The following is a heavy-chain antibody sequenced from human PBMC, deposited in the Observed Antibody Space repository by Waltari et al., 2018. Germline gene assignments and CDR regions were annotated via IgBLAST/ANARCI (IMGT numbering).Heavy chain of an antibody. CDR2: IIPILGTA. V-gene: IGHV1-69*01. Sequence: QVQLVQSGAEVKKPGSSVKVSCKASGGTFSSYALSWVRQAPGQGLEWMGGIIPILGTANNAQKFQGRVTITADESTSTAYMELSSLRSEDTAVYYCASNTDYYDSSGHYVFGYWGQGTLVTVSS. CDR1: GGTFSSYA. D-gene: IGHD3-22*01. J-gene: IGHJ4*02. CDR3: ASNTDYYDSSGHYVFGY.